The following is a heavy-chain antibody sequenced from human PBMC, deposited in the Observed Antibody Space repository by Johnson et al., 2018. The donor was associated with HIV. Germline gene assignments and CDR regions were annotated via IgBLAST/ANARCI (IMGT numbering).Heavy chain of an antibody. Sequence: VQLVESGGGLVQPGGSLRLSCAASGFTFSRYWMSWVRRAPGKGLEWVANIKQDGREKDYVDSVKGRFTISRDNAKNSLYLQMNNLRAEDTAVYFCVRDHLSSRGAFDIWGQGTMVTVSS. J-gene: IGHJ3*02. D-gene: IGHD6-13*01. CDR3: VRDHLSSRGAFDI. CDR1: GFTFSRYW. V-gene: IGHV3-7*01. CDR2: IKQDGREK.